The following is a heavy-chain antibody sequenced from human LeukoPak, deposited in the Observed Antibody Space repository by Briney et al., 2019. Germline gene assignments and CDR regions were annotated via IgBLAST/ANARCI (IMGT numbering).Heavy chain of an antibody. Sequence: GGSLRLSCVVSGITLSNYGMSWVRQAPGKGLEWVSGISGGGGGTNYADSVKGRFTISRDNSRNTMYLRMNSLRAEDTAVYFCAKRGVEIQGLPVIGYHKETSYFDHWGQGVLVTVSS. CDR2: ISGGGGGT. V-gene: IGHV3-23*01. D-gene: IGHD3-10*01. CDR1: GITLSNYG. CDR3: AKRGVEIQGLPVIGYHKETSYFDH. J-gene: IGHJ4*02.